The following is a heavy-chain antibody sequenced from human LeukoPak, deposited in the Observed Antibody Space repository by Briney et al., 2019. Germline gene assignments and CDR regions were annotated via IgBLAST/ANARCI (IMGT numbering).Heavy chain of an antibody. J-gene: IGHJ4*02. D-gene: IGHD5-18*01. V-gene: IGHV3-30*02. CDR2: IRYDGSNK. CDR1: GFIFSNYG. Sequence: GGSLRLSCAASGFIFSNYGMYWVRQAPGKGLEWVTFIRYDGSNKFYADSVKGRFTISRDNSKNTLYLQMNSLRPEDTAVYYCAREGYNYGLSYSYHFDYWGQGVLVTVSA. CDR3: AREGYNYGLSYSYHFDY.